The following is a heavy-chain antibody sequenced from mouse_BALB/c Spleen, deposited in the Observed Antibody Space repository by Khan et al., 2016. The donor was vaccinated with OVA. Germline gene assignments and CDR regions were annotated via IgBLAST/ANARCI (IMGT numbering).Heavy chain of an antibody. J-gene: IGHJ4*01. D-gene: IGHD2-3*01. CDR2: ISSSGST. CDR3: ARDGSRYNYAMDY. CDR1: GYSITSDYA. Sequence: EVELVESGPGLVKPSQSLSLTCTVTGYSITSDYAWNWIRQFPGNKLEWMGYISSSGSTNFTPALTSRISITRATSKNPFFLQLNSVTTEDTATYYCARDGSRYNYAMDYWGKGTSVTVSS. V-gene: IGHV3-2*02.